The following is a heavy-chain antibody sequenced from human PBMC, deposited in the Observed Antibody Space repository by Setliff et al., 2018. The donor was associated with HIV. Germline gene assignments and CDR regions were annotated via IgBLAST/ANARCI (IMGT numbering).Heavy chain of an antibody. J-gene: IGHJ4*02. D-gene: IGHD3-22*01. CDR2: INPNSGGT. CDR3: ARDYYGSSGYPIATYYFDY. CDR1: GYTFTDYY. V-gene: IGHV1-2*04. Sequence: AASVKVSCKASGYTFTDYYMHWVRQAPGQGLEWMGWINPNSGGTNFAQKFQGWVTMTRDTSISTAYMELSRLRSDDTAVYYCARDYYGSSGYPIATYYFDYWGQGTLVTVSS.